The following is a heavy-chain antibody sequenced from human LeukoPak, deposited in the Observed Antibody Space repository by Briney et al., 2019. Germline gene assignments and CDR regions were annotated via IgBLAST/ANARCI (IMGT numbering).Heavy chain of an antibody. Sequence: GGSLRLSCAASGFTFSSYAMTWVRQAPGKGLEWVSTISGDSGGIYYADSVKGRFTISRDNSKYTLYLQMNSLRAEDTAVYYCAKAYYDFWSGYYYWGQGTLVTVSS. CDR1: GFTFSSYA. CDR3: AKAYYDFWSGYYY. CDR2: ISGDSGGI. J-gene: IGHJ4*02. V-gene: IGHV3-23*01. D-gene: IGHD3-3*01.